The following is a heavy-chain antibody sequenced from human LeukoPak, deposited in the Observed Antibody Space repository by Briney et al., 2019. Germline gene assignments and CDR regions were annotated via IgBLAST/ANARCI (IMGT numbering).Heavy chain of an antibody. V-gene: IGHV3-74*01. CDR1: GFTFSNYA. CDR2: INSDGSST. Sequence: GGSLRLSCAASGFTFSNYAMNWVRQAPGKGLVWVSRINSDGSSTSYADSVKGRFTISRDNAKNTLYLQMNSLRAEDTAVYYCARGGSIAARPLDYWGQGTLVTVSS. J-gene: IGHJ4*02. D-gene: IGHD6-13*01. CDR3: ARGGSIAARPLDY.